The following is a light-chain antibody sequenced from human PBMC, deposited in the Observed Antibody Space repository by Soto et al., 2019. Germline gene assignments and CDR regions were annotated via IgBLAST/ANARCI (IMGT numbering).Light chain of an antibody. CDR3: QQYNYWTPWT. Sequence: EIVMTQSPATLSVSPGERATLSCRASQSVSSNLAWYQQKPVQAPRPLIYVASTRATGIPARFSGSGSGTEYTLNISRLQTEDFSVYYCQQYNYWTPWTFGRGTKVEIK. V-gene: IGKV3-15*01. CDR1: QSVSSN. CDR2: VAS. J-gene: IGKJ1*01.